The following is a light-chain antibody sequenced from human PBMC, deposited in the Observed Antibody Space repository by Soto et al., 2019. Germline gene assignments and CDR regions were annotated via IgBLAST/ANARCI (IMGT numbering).Light chain of an antibody. CDR2: DAS. CDR1: QSISSW. CDR3: QQYNSYSSFT. V-gene: IGKV1-5*01. J-gene: IGKJ2*01. Sequence: DIQMTQSPSTLSASVGDRVTITCRARQSISSWLAWYQQKPGKAPKVLIYDASSLESGVPSRFSGSGSGTEFTLTISSLQPDDFATYYCQQYNSYSSFTFGQGTKLEIK.